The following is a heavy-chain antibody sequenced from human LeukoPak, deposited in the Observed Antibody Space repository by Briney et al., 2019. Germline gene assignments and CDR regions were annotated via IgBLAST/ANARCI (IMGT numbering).Heavy chain of an antibody. V-gene: IGHV3-7*01. D-gene: IGHD2-15*01. Sequence: GGSLRLSCAASGFTFSTYWMAWVRQAPGKGLEWVANIKQDESEKYYVDSVKGRFTISRDNAKSSLYLQMNSLRVEDTAVYYCAREVGSPAVRSAFDLWGQGTVVTVSS. CDR3: AREVGSPAVRSAFDL. CDR1: GFTFSTYW. CDR2: IKQDESEK. J-gene: IGHJ3*01.